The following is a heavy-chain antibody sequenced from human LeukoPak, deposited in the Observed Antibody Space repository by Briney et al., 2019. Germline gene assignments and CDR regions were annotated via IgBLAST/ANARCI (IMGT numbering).Heavy chain of an antibody. V-gene: IGHV1-2*06. CDR1: GYTFTGHY. D-gene: IGHD3-3*01. CDR3: ASDKAPLITIFGGGGPFDP. Sequence: GASVKVSCKASGYTFTGHYMHWVRQAPGQGLEWMGRINPNSGGTNYAQKFQGRVTMTRDTSISTAYMELSRLRSDDTAVYYCASDKAPLITIFGGGGPFDPWGQGTLVTVSS. J-gene: IGHJ5*02. CDR2: INPNSGGT.